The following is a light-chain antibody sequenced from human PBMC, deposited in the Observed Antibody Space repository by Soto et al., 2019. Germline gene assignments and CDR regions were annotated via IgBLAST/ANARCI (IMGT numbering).Light chain of an antibody. CDR2: EAS. CDR3: QRYNSDPWT. CDR1: QAISNY. J-gene: IGKJ1*01. Sequence: DIQMTQSPSTLSASVGDRVTITCRASQAISNYVAWYQQKPGSAPNLLIYEASILQSGVPSRFSGSGSGTDFTLTICGLQAEDFATYYCQRYNSDPWTFGQGTKVVIK. V-gene: IGKV1-27*01.